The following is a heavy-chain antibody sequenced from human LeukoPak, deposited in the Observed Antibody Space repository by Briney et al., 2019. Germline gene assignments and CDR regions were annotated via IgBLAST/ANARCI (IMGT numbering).Heavy chain of an antibody. V-gene: IGHV3-23*01. D-gene: IGHD3-22*01. CDR3: AKDKTRDYDSSGYYSRWYYFDY. CDR1: GFTFSSYA. J-gene: IGHJ4*02. CDR2: ISGSGGST. Sequence: PGGSLRLSCAASGFTFSSYAMSWVRQAPGKGLEWVSAISGSGGSTYYADSVKGRLTISRDNSKNTLYLQMNSLRAEDTAVYYCAKDKTRDYDSSGYYSRWYYFDYWGQGTLVTVSS.